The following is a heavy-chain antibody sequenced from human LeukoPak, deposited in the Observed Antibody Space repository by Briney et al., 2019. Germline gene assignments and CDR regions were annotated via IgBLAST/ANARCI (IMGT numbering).Heavy chain of an antibody. CDR3: ARSGYNYGLD. D-gene: IGHD5-18*01. CDR1: GYTFTDSY. CDR2: INPRSGVT. J-gene: IGHJ4*02. V-gene: IGHV1-2*02. Sequence: ASVKVSCKASGYTFTDSYMHWVRQAPGQGLEWMANINPRSGVTEYAQKFQGRVTVTRDTSIATAYIELNSLTSDDTAVYYCARSGYNYGLDWGQGTLVTVSS.